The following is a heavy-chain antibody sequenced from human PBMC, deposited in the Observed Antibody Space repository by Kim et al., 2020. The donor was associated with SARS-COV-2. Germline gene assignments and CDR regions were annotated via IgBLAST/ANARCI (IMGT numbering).Heavy chain of an antibody. J-gene: IGHJ4*02. CDR3: ARDWGSGYYYVDPLDY. CDR2: ISSSSSTI. Sequence: GGSLRRSCAASGFTFSSYSMNWVRQAPGKGLEWVSYISSSSSTIYYADSVKGRFTISRDNAKNSLYLQMNSLRAEDTAVYYCARDWGSGYYYVDPLDYCGQGTLVTVSS. CDR1: GFTFSSYS. D-gene: IGHD3-22*01. V-gene: IGHV3-48*04.